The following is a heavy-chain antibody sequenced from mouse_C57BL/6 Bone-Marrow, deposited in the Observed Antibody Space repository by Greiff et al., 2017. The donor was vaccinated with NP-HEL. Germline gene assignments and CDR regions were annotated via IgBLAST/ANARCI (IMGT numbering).Heavy chain of an antibody. CDR2: IDPSDSYT. CDR1: GYTFTSYW. V-gene: IGHV1-69*01. CDR3: ARSPLRGSKGCAY. Sequence: QVQLQQPGAELVMPGASVKLSCKASGYTFTSYWMHWVKQRPGQGLEWIGEIDPSDSYTNYNQKFKGKSTLTVDKSSSTAYMQLSSLTSEDSAVYYCARSPLRGSKGCAYWGQGTLVTVSA. J-gene: IGHJ3*01. D-gene: IGHD1-1*01.